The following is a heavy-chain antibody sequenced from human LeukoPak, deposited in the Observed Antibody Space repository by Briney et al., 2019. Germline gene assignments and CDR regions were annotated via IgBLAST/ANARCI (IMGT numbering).Heavy chain of an antibody. D-gene: IGHD3-22*01. CDR3: AKESGGAMIGDGLDY. Sequence: PGGSLRLSCAASGFTFSSYGMHWVRQAPGKGLEWVAFIRYDGSNKYYADSVKGRFTISRDNSKNTLYLQMNSLRAEDTAVYYCAKESGGAMIGDGLDYWGQGTLVTVSS. J-gene: IGHJ4*02. CDR1: GFTFSSYG. CDR2: IRYDGSNK. V-gene: IGHV3-30*02.